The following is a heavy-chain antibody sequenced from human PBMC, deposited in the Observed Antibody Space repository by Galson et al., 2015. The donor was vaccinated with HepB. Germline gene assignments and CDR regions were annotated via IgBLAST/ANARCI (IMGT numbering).Heavy chain of an antibody. CDR1: GGSISSYY. J-gene: IGHJ4*02. CDR2: IYYSGST. Sequence: SETLSLTCTVSGGSISSYYWSWIRQPPGKGLEWIGYIYYSGSTNYNPSLKSRVTISVDTSKNQFSLKLSSVTAADTAVYYCARGLRYYGSGSVFDYWGQGTLVTVSS. CDR3: ARGLRYYGSGSVFDY. D-gene: IGHD3-10*01. V-gene: IGHV4-59*01.